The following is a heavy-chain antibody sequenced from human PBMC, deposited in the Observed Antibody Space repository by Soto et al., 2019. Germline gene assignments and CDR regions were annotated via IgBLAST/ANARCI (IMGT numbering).Heavy chain of an antibody. CDR1: GFTFSSYS. V-gene: IGHV3-21*01. Sequence: GGSLRLSCAASGFTFSSYSMNWVRQAPGKGLEWVSSISSSSSYIYYADSVKGRFTISRDNAKNSLYRQMNSLRAEDTAVYYCARDALAVAGTGDNDYWGQGTLVTVSS. D-gene: IGHD6-19*01. CDR2: ISSSSSYI. CDR3: ARDALAVAGTGDNDY. J-gene: IGHJ4*02.